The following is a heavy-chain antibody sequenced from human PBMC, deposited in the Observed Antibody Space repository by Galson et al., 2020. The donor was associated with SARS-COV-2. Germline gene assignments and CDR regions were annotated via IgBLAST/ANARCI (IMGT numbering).Heavy chain of an antibody. CDR3: ARGPSSGSFDC. Sequence: ASVKVSCKTSGYTFTDYYMHWLRQVPGQGFEWMGWIDPNKGATNYAQKFQGRVTLTRDTSISTFYMELSSLKSDDTALYFCARGPSSGSFDCWGQGTLATVSP. D-gene: IGHD5-12*01. J-gene: IGHJ4*02. CDR1: GYTFTDYY. V-gene: IGHV1-2*02. CDR2: IDPNKGAT.